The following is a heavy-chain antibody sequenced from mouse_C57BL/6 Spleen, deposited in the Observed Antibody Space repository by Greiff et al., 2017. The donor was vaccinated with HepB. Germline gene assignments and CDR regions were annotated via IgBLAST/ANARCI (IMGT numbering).Heavy chain of an antibody. J-gene: IGHJ4*01. V-gene: IGHV1-26*01. CDR1: GYTFTDYY. CDR3: ARSFYYAMDY. Sequence: VQLQQSGPELVKPGASVKISCKASGYTFTDYYMNWVKQSHGKSLEWIGDINPNNGGTSYNQKFKGKATLTVDKSSSTAYMELRSLTSEDSAVYYCARSFYYAMDYWGQGTSVTVSS. CDR2: INPNNGGT.